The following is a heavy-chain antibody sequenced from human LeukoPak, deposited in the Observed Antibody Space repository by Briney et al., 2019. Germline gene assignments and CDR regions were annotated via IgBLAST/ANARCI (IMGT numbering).Heavy chain of an antibody. V-gene: IGHV3-30*03. CDR2: ISYDGSNK. J-gene: IGHJ4*02. Sequence: PGGSLRLSCAASGFTFSSYGMHWVRQAPGKGLEWVAVISYDGSNKYYADSVKGRFTISRDNSKNTLYLQMNSLRAEDTAVYYCARPGSYSYFVYWGQGTLVTVSS. CDR1: GFTFSSYG. D-gene: IGHD1-26*01. CDR3: ARPGSYSYFVY.